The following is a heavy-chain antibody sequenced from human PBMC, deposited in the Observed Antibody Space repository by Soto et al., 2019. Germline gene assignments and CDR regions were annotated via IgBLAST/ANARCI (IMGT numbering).Heavy chain of an antibody. D-gene: IGHD3-10*01. Sequence: QVQVVQSGVEVRRPGSSVKVSCKASGDTFKNCVISWVRQAPGQGLEWMGGIIPLFGTTDFAQRFQSRLTITTDESTTTAYMELSRLRSEDTATYYCAAELGFGKLSVVWGQGTTVIVS. CDR2: IIPLFGTT. J-gene: IGHJ6*02. CDR3: AAELGFGKLSVV. CDR1: GDTFKNCV. V-gene: IGHV1-69*01.